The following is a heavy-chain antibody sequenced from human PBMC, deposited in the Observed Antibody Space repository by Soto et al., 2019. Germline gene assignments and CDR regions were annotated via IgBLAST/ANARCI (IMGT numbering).Heavy chain of an antibody. CDR2: IIPIFGTA. D-gene: IGHD5-12*01. Sequence: SVKVSCKASGGTFSSYAISWVRQAPGQGLEWMGGIIPIFGTANYAQKFQGRVTITADESTSTAYMELSSLRSEDTAVYYCAGVPMATITRYYYYGMDVWGQGTTVTVSS. V-gene: IGHV1-69*13. CDR3: AGVPMATITRYYYYGMDV. CDR1: GGTFSSYA. J-gene: IGHJ6*02.